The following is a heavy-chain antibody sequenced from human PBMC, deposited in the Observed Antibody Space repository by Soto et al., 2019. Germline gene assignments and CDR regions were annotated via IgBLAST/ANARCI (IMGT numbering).Heavy chain of an antibody. J-gene: IGHJ4*02. D-gene: IGHD2-2*01. V-gene: IGHV1-3*01. CDR3: ASAPGGY. CDR2: IHAANGDA. Sequence: QGQLVQSGAEVKKPGASVKISCEDSGHSFTSHFMHWVRQAPGQRLEWMGWIHAANGDAKFSQKLQGRVTITRDTSASTAYMELSSLRSEDTAVYYCASAPGGYWGQGTLVTVSS. CDR1: GHSFTSHF.